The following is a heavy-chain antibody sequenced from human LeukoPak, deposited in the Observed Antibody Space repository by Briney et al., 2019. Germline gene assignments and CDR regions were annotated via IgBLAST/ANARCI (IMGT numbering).Heavy chain of an antibody. Sequence: PSETLSLTCTVSGGSISSYYWSWIRQPPGKGLEWIGYIYYSGSTNYNPSLKSRVTISVDTSKNQFSLKLSSVTAADTAVYYCARAEMTTVVTGGFQHWGQGTLVTVSS. J-gene: IGHJ1*01. D-gene: IGHD4-23*01. CDR2: IYYSGST. CDR1: GGSISSYY. CDR3: ARAEMTTVVTGGFQH. V-gene: IGHV4-59*01.